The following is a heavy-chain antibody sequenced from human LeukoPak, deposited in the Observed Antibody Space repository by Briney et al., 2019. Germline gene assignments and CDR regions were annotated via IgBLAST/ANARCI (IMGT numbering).Heavy chain of an antibody. J-gene: IGHJ4*02. CDR2: IYYSGST. CDR1: GYSISSGYY. Sequence: ETLSLTCTVSGYSISSGYYWGWIRQPPGKGLEWIGYIYYSGSTNYNPSLKSRVTISVDTSKNQFSLKLSSVTAADTAVYYCARTYYYGSGSYEDYWGQGTLVTVSS. D-gene: IGHD3-10*01. CDR3: ARTYYYGSGSYEDY. V-gene: IGHV4-61*01.